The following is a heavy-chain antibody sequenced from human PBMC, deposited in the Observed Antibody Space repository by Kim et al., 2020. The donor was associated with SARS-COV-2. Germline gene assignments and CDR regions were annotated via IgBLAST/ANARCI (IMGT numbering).Heavy chain of an antibody. CDR2: MGTSNI. V-gene: IGHV3-13*01. D-gene: IGHD2-2*01. Sequence: GGSLRLSCAASGFTFSRYGLHWVRQPTGKGLEWVSGMGTSNIYYKDSVKGRFIVSRENALNSFYLQMNGLTAGDTAVYYCVRDDMTSGAFDIWGQGTMVTVSS. J-gene: IGHJ3*02. CDR1: GFTFSRYG. CDR3: VRDDMTSGAFDI.